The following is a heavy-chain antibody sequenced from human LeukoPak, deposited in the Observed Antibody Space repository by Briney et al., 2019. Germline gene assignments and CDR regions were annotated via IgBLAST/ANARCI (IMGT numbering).Heavy chain of an antibody. V-gene: IGHV4-39*07. D-gene: IGHD3-22*01. Sequence: SETLSLTCSVSGGSISSSNYYWGWIRQPPGKGLEWIGTIYNSGSTYYNPSLTSRVTISVDTSKNQFSLKLSSVTAADTAVYYCARVLTYYCDRSAYYFDYWGQGTLVTVSS. CDR3: ARVLTYYCDRSAYYFDY. J-gene: IGHJ4*02. CDR2: IYNSGST. CDR1: GGSISSSNYY.